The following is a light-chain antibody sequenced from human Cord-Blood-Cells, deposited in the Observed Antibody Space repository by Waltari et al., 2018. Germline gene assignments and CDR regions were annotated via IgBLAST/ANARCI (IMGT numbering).Light chain of an antibody. V-gene: IGLV1-47*01. CDR3: SSYAGSVV. CDR2: RNK. Sequence: QSVLTQPPSASGTPGQRVTISCSGSSSNIGSNYVYWYQQLPGTAPKLLIYRNKQRSSGVPDRFSGSKSGTSASLAISGLRSEDEADYYCSSYAGSVVFGGGTKLTVL. CDR1: SSNIGSNY. J-gene: IGLJ2*01.